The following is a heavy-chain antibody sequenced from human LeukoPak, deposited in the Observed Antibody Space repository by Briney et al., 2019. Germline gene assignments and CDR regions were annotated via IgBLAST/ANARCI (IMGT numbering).Heavy chain of an antibody. CDR3: ARGQSTIFGVVSTFDY. J-gene: IGHJ4*02. D-gene: IGHD3-3*01. V-gene: IGHV4-34*01. Sequence: PSETLSLTCAVYGGSFSGYYWSWIRQPPGKGLEWIGEINHSGSTNYNPSLKSRVTISVDTSKNQFSLKLSSVTAADTAVYYRARGQSTIFGVVSTFDYWGQGTLVTVSS. CDR1: GGSFSGYY. CDR2: INHSGST.